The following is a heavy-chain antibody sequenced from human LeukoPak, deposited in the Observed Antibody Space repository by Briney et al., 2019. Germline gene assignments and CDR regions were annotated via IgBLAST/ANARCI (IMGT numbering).Heavy chain of an antibody. J-gene: IGHJ4*02. CDR2: ISWNSGSI. V-gene: IGHV3-9*01. D-gene: IGHD3-16*01. CDR3: AKTDMGGLYGGLDY. CDR1: GFTFDDYA. Sequence: GRSLRLSCAASGFTFDDYAMHWVRQAPGKGLEWVSGISWNSGSIGYADSVKGRFTISRDNAKNSLYLQMNSLRAEDTALYYCAKTDMGGLYGGLDYWGQGTLVTVSS.